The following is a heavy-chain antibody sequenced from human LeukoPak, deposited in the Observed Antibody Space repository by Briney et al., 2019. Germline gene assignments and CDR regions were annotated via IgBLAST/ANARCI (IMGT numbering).Heavy chain of an antibody. V-gene: IGHV3-33*06. CDR1: GFTFSSYG. J-gene: IGHJ4*02. CDR2: IWYDGSNT. D-gene: IGHD6-19*01. Sequence: GGSLRLSCAASGFTFSSYGMHWVRQAPGKGLEWVAVIWYDGSNTYYADSVKGRFTISRDNSKNTLYLQMNSLRAEDTAVYYCAKGNQGYSSGWAANWGQGTLVTVSS. CDR3: AKGNQGYSSGWAAN.